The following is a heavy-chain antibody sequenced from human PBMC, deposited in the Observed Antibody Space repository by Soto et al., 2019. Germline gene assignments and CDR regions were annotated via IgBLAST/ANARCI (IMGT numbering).Heavy chain of an antibody. CDR3: ARRAVGYYYYGMDV. CDR2: VYPGDSDT. Sequence: PGCSLKISCKXSGYSFTSYWIGLVPQIPGKGLEWMGIVYPGDSDTRYSPSFQGQVTISADKSISTAYMQWSSLKASDTAMYYCARRAVGYYYYGMDVWGQGTTVTVSS. CDR1: GYSFTSYW. V-gene: IGHV5-51*01. J-gene: IGHJ6*02.